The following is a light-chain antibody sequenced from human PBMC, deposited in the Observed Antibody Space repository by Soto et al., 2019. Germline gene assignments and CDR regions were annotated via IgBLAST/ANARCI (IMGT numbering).Light chain of an antibody. V-gene: IGKV2-30*01. CDR2: KVS. CDR3: MQGTYWPPWT. CDR1: QSLVDSDGNTY. J-gene: IGKJ1*01. Sequence: DVVLTQSPLSLPVTLGQPASISCRSSQSLVDSDGNTYLNWFQQRPGQSPRRLIYKVSNRDSGVPDRFSGSGSGTDFTLKISSVEAEDVGVYYCMQGTYWPPWTFGQGTKVEIK.